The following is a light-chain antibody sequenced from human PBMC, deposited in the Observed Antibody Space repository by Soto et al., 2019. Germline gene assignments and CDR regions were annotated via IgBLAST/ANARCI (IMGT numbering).Light chain of an antibody. Sequence: DIVMTQSPLSLPVTPGETASISCRSSQSLLHSNGYNDLGWYLQTPGQSPQLLISLGSNRASGVPDRFSGGASGTDFTLNICRVEADVVRVDYCKHALQTTTFGQGTRREIK. CDR3: KHALQTTT. CDR1: QSLLHSNGYND. J-gene: IGKJ5*01. CDR2: LGS. V-gene: IGKV2-28*01.